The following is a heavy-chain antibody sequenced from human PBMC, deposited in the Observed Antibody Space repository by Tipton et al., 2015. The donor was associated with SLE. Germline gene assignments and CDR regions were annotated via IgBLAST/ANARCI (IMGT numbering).Heavy chain of an antibody. V-gene: IGHV3-11*01. Sequence: LSLTCAASGFTFSDYYMSWIRQAPGKGLEWVSYISSSGSTIYYADSVKGRFTISRDNAKNSLYLQMNSLRAEDTAVYYCATPDGAAAGGDYWGQGTLVTVSS. CDR1: GFTFSDYY. D-gene: IGHD6-13*01. CDR3: ATPDGAAAGGDY. CDR2: ISSSGSTI. J-gene: IGHJ4*02.